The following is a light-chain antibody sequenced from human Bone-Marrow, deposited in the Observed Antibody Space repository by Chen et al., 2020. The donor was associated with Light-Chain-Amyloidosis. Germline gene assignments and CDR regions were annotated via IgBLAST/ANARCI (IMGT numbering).Light chain of an antibody. Sequence: NFMLTQPPSVSESPGKTVIISCTRSSGSIATNYVQWYQQRPGSSPTTAIYEDDQSPSGVPDRFSGSIDGSSNSASLTISGLKTEDEADYYCQSYQGSSQGVFGGGTKLTVL. V-gene: IGLV6-57*01. CDR2: EDD. CDR1: SGSIATNY. J-gene: IGLJ3*02. CDR3: QSYQGSSQGV.